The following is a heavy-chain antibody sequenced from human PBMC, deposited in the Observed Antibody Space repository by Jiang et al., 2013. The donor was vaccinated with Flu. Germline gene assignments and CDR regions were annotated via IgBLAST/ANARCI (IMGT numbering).Heavy chain of an antibody. Sequence: WIRQPHGRDWSGLGISITVEHQLQPSLKSRVTISVDTSKNQFSLKLSSVTAADTAVYYCARGYDFWSVPDYWGQGTLVTVSS. CDR2: SITVEH. J-gene: IGHJ4*02. D-gene: IGHD3-3*01. CDR3: ARGYDFWSVPDY. V-gene: IGHV4-59*08.